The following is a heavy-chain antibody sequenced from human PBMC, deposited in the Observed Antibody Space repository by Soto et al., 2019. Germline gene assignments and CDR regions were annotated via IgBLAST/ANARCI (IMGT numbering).Heavy chain of an antibody. CDR3: ARDDCFRGACYIGGY. V-gene: IGHV1-18*01. CDR1: GYTFTSYG. D-gene: IGHD2-8*01. Sequence: QVQLVQSGAEVKKPGASVKVSCKASGYTFTSYGISWVRQAPGQGLEWMGWISTYNGNTDYARNLQGRVTMTTDTSTSTAYMELRSLRSDDTAVYYCARDDCFRGACYIGGYWGQGTLVTVSS. J-gene: IGHJ4*02. CDR2: ISTYNGNT.